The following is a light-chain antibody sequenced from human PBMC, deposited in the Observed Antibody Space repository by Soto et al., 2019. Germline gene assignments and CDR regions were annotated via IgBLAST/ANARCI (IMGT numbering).Light chain of an antibody. J-gene: IGKJ3*01. Sequence: EIVLTQSPATLSLSPGDRATISCRASQSVSSYFAWYQQKPGQAPRLLIYDASKRATGIPARFSGTGSGTDFTLTISSLEPEDFAVYYCQQRTNSLTFGPGTKVDV. CDR3: QQRTNSLT. V-gene: IGKV3-11*01. CDR2: DAS. CDR1: QSVSSY.